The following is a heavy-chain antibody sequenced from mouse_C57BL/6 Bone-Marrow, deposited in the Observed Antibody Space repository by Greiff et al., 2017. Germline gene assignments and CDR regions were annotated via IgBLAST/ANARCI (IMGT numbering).Heavy chain of an antibody. V-gene: IGHV5-6*01. CDR2: ISSGGSYT. CDR3: ARQNY. J-gene: IGHJ2*01. CDR1: GFTFSSYG. Sequence: EVTVVESGGDLVKPGGSLKLSCAASGFTFSSYGMSWVRQTPDKRLEWVATISSGGSYTYYPDSVKGRFTISSDNAKNTLYLQMSSLKSEDTAMYYCARQNYWGQGTTLTVSS.